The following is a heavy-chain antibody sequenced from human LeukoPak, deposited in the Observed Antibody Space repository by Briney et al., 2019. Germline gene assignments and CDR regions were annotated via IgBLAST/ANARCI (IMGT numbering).Heavy chain of an antibody. J-gene: IGHJ4*02. CDR2: IYAGGST. D-gene: IGHD1-1*01. Sequence: GGSLRLSCAASGFTVNSTYMSWVRQAPGKGLEWLSIIYAGGSTYYADSMKGRFTISRDNSKNTLYLQMNSLRVEDTAVYYCARKRNSYFDYWGQGTLVIVSS. CDR1: GFTVNSTY. V-gene: IGHV3-53*01. CDR3: ARKRNSYFDY.